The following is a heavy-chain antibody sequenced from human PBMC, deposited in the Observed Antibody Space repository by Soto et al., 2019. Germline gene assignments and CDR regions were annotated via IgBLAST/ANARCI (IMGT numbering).Heavy chain of an antibody. J-gene: IGHJ5*02. D-gene: IGHD6-25*01. CDR2: ISAYNGNT. V-gene: IGHV1-18*01. Sequence: GASVKVSCKASGYTFTSYGISWVRQAPGQGLEWMGWISAYNGNTNYAQKLQGRVTMTTDTSTSTAYMELRSLRSDDTAVYYCARDRGAQSGWTRPIGWFDPWGQGTLVTVSS. CDR1: GYTFTSYG. CDR3: ARDRGAQSGWTRPIGWFDP.